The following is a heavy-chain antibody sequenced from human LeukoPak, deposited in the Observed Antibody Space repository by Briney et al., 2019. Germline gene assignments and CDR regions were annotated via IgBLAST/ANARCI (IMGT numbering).Heavy chain of an antibody. D-gene: IGHD6-19*01. CDR3: ARDRSSGWYGGYYFDY. Sequence: PSETLSLTCTVSGGSISSYYWSWIRQPAGKGLEWIGRIYTSGSTNYNPSLKSRVTMSVDTPKNQFSLKLSSVTAADTAVYYCARDRSSGWYGGYYFDYWGQGTLVTVSS. CDR1: GGSISSYY. V-gene: IGHV4-4*07. J-gene: IGHJ4*02. CDR2: IYTSGST.